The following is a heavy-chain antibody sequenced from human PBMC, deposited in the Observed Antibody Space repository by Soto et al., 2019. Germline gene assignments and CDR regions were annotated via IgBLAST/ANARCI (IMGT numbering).Heavy chain of an antibody. CDR1: GGSISSYY. J-gene: IGHJ4*02. CDR3: ARHRRDFDY. CDR2: IYYSGST. Sequence: QVQLQESGPGLVKPSETLSLTCTVSGGSISSYYWSWIRQPPGKGLEWIGYIYYSGSTNYNPSLKSRVTISVDTSKNRFSLKLSSVTAADTAVYYCARHRRDFDYWGQGTLVTVSS. V-gene: IGHV4-59*08.